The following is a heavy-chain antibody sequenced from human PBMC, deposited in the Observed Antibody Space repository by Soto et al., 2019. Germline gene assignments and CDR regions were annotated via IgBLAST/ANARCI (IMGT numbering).Heavy chain of an antibody. D-gene: IGHD6-25*01. Sequence: EVQLVESGGGLVQPGGSLRLSCAASGFTFNRYWMSWVRQAPGKGLEWVANIKPDGSEKDYVDSVKGRFTNSRDNAKNSLYLQMNSLRVEDTAVYYCESSEMAAFDIWGQGTMVTVSS. V-gene: IGHV3-7*01. CDR1: GFTFNRYW. CDR2: IKPDGSEK. J-gene: IGHJ3*02. CDR3: ESSEMAAFDI.